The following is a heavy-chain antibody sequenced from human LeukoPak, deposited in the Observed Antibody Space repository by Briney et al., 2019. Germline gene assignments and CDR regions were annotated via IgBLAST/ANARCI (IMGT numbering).Heavy chain of an antibody. J-gene: IGHJ4*02. Sequence: VEPGGSLRLSCEGSGFPFGSYVMSWVRQAPGKGLEWIAYINHNAEMIFYPDFVKGRFTISRDNPKKSLYLQMNALRYEDTAINYCARDHDWAFDLWGQGTLVTVSS. D-gene: IGHD3-9*01. V-gene: IGHV3-48*02. CDR3: ARDHDWAFDL. CDR1: GFPFGSYV. CDR2: INHNAEMI.